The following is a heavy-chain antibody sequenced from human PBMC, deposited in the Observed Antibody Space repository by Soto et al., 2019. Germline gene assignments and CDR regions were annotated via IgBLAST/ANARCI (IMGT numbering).Heavy chain of an antibody. V-gene: IGHV3-23*01. J-gene: IGHJ2*01. D-gene: IGHD6-13*01. CDR3: AKDSQPVLRQQLVRVRYSYFDL. Sequence: EVQLLESGGGLVQPGGSLRLSCAASGFTFSSYAMSWVRQAPGKGLEWVSAISGSGGSTYYADSVKGRFTISRDNSKNTLYLQMTSLRAEDTAVYYCAKDSQPVLRQQLVRVRYSYFDLWGRGTLVTVSS. CDR1: GFTFSSYA. CDR2: ISGSGGST.